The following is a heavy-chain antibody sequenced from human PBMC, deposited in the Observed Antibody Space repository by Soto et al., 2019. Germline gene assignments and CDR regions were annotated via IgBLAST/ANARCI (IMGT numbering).Heavy chain of an antibody. J-gene: IGHJ3*01. CDR2: LYDIDGS. Sequence: DVQLVESGGGLIQPGESLRLSCAAFGFTISGKKYMALVRQAPGKGQEWVSALYDIDGSFYADSVKGRFTTSSDSSKTTVYLQMNELRTDAEDVYYCATWHEREHAYDDWGLGTTVTVSS. CDR1: GFTISGKKY. D-gene: IGHD1-1*01. CDR3: ATWHEREHAYDD. V-gene: IGHV3-53*01.